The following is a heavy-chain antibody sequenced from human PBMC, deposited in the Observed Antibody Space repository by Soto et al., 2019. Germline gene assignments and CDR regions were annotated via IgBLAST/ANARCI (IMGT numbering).Heavy chain of an antibody. Sequence: QVQLQQWGAGLLKPSETLSLTCAVYGGSFSGYYWTWIRQPPGTGLEWIGEINHSGSTNYNPSLKSRVTTSVDTSKNQFSLKLTSVTAADPAVYYCARDKITGLFDYWGQGTLVTVSS. CDR3: ARDKITGLFDY. D-gene: IGHD2-8*02. CDR2: INHSGST. CDR1: GGSFSGYY. V-gene: IGHV4-34*01. J-gene: IGHJ4*02.